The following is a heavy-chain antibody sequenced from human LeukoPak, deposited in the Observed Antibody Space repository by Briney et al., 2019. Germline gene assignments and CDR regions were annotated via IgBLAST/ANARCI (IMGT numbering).Heavy chain of an antibody. V-gene: IGHV4-34*01. Sequence: PSETLSLTCAVYGGSFSGYYWSWIRQPPGRGLEWTGEINHSGSTNYNPSLKSRVTISVDTSKNQFSLKLSSVTAADTAVYYCARGWYYYYYMDVWGKGTTVTISS. CDR3: ARGWYYYYYMDV. CDR2: INHSGST. CDR1: GGSFSGYY. J-gene: IGHJ6*03.